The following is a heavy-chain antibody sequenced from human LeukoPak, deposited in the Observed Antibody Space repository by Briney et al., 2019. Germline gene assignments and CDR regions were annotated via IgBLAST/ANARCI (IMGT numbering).Heavy chain of an antibody. J-gene: IGHJ4*02. D-gene: IGHD3-9*01. CDR1: GGTFSSYA. Sequence: SVTVSCKASGGTFSSYAISWVRQAPGQGLEWMGRIIPILGIANYAQKFQGRVTITADKSTSTAYMELSSLRSEDTAVYYCARDRGHDILTGPFFDYWGQGTLVTVSS. CDR2: IIPILGIA. CDR3: ARDRGHDILTGPFFDY. V-gene: IGHV1-69*04.